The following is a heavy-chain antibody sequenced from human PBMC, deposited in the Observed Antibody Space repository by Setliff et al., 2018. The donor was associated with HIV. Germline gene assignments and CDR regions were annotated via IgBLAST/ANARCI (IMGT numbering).Heavy chain of an antibody. CDR2: IRYDGSNQ. CDR1: GFTFNNFA. Sequence: GGSLRLSCAASGFTFNNFAMNWVRQAPGKGLEWVAFIRYDGSNQYYADSVKGRFTISRDNSKNTLYLQMNSLRAEDTAVYYCAKCGGVTCYSASWYFDYWGQGTLVTVSS. J-gene: IGHJ4*02. CDR3: AKCGGVTCYSASWYFDY. D-gene: IGHD2-15*01. V-gene: IGHV3-30*02.